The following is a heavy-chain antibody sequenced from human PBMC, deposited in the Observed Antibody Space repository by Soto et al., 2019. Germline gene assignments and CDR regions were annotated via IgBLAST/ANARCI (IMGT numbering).Heavy chain of an antibody. CDR3: AKGRGYSGYFNGETDS. CDR1: GFTFSSYA. CDR2: ISYDGRDE. D-gene: IGHD5-12*01. J-gene: IGHJ4*02. V-gene: IGHV3-30*04. Sequence: HPGGSLRLSCAASGFTFSSYAVQWVRQAPGKGLEWVAIISYDGRDEDYADSVKGRFTISRDNSRSTLYLQMNSLRPEDTAVYYCAKGRGYSGYFNGETDSWGQGILVTVSS.